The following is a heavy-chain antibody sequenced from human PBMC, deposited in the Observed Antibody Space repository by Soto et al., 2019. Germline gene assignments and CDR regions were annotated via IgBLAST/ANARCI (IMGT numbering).Heavy chain of an antibody. Sequence: QVQLQASGPGLVKPSGTLSLTCAVSSGSITSSNWWSWVRQPPGKGLEWIGEVSHTGNTNYIPSLKSRVTISVDKSRNQFSLRLSSVTAADTAVYYCARNRYGGYDFDYWGQGTLVTVSS. V-gene: IGHV4-4*02. CDR1: SGSITSSNW. J-gene: IGHJ4*02. D-gene: IGHD5-12*01. CDR3: ARNRYGGYDFDY. CDR2: VSHTGNT.